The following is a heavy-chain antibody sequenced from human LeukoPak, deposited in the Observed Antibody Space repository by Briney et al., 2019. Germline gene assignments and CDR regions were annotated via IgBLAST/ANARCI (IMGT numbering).Heavy chain of an antibody. D-gene: IGHD2-2*01. J-gene: IGHJ5*02. V-gene: IGHV4-4*07. CDR2: IYTSGST. CDR1: GASVSSYD. CDR3: ARGSTVWQGGWFDP. Sequence: PSETLSLTCTVSGASVSSYDCSCTRHPAGKGLEWVGRIYTSGSTNYNPSLKSRVTMSVDTSKNPCSLKLSSVTAADTAVYYCARGSTVWQGGWFDPWGQGTLVTVSS.